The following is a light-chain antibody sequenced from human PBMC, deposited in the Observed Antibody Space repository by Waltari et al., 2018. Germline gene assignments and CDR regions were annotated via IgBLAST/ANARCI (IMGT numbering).Light chain of an antibody. V-gene: IGKV1-39*01. CDR2: AAS. CDR3: QQTYSTPPYN. Sequence: DIQMTQSPSSLSASVGDRVTITCRASQSISSYLNWFPQKPGIAPKLLIYAASNLQCGVPSRFSGSGSGTDFTLTISSLQPEDFATYYCQQTYSTPPYNFGHGTKLEIK. J-gene: IGKJ2*01. CDR1: QSISSY.